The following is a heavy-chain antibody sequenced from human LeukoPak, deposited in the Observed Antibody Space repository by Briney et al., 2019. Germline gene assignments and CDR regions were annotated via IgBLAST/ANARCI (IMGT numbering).Heavy chain of an antibody. Sequence: SETLSLTCTVSGGSISSYYWNWIRQPPGKGLEWIGYIYYSGTTNYNPSLKSRVSMSVDTSKNQFSLKLSSVTAADTAVYYCAXXXXXXXGYRVTELGSGYSDYWGQGTLVTVSS. CDR1: GGSISSYY. D-gene: IGHD3-10*01. CDR2: IYYSGTT. J-gene: IGHJ4*02. CDR3: AXXXXXXXGYRVTELGSGYSDY. V-gene: IGHV4-59*01.